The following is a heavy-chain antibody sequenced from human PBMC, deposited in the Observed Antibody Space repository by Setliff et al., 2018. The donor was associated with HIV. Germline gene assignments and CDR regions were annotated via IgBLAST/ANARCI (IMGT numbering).Heavy chain of an antibody. Sequence: SETLSLTCTVSGGSISSSTYYWGWIRQPPGKGLEWIGTIYYSGSTYYNPSLKSRLTISVDTSKNQSSLKLSSVTAADTAVYYCARGGLGIQNPFDIWGQGTMVTVSS. J-gene: IGHJ3*02. CDR1: GGSISSSTYY. CDR3: ARGGLGIQNPFDI. V-gene: IGHV4-39*01. CDR2: IYYSGST. D-gene: IGHD7-27*01.